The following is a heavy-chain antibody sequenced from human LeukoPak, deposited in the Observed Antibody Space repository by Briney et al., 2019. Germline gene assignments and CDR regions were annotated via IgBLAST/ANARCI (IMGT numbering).Heavy chain of an antibody. V-gene: IGHV3-53*01. Sequence: PGGSLRLSCAVSGFTVSDNYMSWVRQAPGGGLEWVAVTHSGHNTYYADSVKGRFAISRDFSKNTLSLQMNSLRAEDTAIYYCVGXCSHDTCYSLNWGQGTLVTVSS. CDR3: VGXCSHDTCYSLN. J-gene: IGHJ4*02. CDR2: THSGHNT. D-gene: IGHD2-15*01. CDR1: GFTVSDNY.